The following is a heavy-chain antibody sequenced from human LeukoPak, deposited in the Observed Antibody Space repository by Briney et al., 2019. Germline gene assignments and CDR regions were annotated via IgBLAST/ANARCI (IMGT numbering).Heavy chain of an antibody. CDR1: GGSINVYY. Sequence: SETLSLTCSVSGGSINVYYWNWIRQSPGKGLEWIGSISYSGSTNYNPSLKIRVTISMDTSKNRFSLKVSSVIPADTAMYYCARGGSRSYTSSTLDYWGQGTLVTVSS. J-gene: IGHJ4*02. V-gene: IGHV4-59*01. CDR2: ISYSGST. D-gene: IGHD6-6*01. CDR3: ARGGSRSYTSSTLDY.